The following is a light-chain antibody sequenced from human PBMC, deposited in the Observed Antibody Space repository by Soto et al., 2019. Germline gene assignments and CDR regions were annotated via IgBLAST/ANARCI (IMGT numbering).Light chain of an antibody. CDR3: QQCRNWLLT. J-gene: IGKJ4*01. CDR2: DAS. V-gene: IGKV3-15*01. Sequence: EIVMTQSPATLSVSPGEGATLSCKASQNVYNNLAWYQQRPGQPPRLLIYDASTRATGISARFSGSGYGTEFTLTISSLQSEYFAVYFCQQCRNWLLTFGGGT. CDR1: QNVYNN.